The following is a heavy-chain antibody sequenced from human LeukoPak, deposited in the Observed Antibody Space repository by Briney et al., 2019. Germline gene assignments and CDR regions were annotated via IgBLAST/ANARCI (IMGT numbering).Heavy chain of an antibody. CDR3: AKGYYDYVWGSYYFDY. CDR2: ISGSSGCT. V-gene: IGHV3-23*01. CDR1: GFTFSSCA. D-gene: IGHD3-16*01. J-gene: IGHJ4*02. Sequence: GGSLRLSCAASGFTFSSCAMSWVPQAPGEGLEWVSAISGSSGCTYYADPVKGRFTITRDNSRDTLYLQMNSLRAEDTAVYYSAKGYYDYVWGSYYFDYWGQGTLVTVSS.